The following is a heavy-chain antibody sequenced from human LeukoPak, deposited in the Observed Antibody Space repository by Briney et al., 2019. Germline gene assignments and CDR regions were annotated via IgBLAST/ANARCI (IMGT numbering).Heavy chain of an antibody. V-gene: IGHV4-59*08. J-gene: IGHJ4*02. D-gene: IGHD6-13*01. CDR2: IYYSGST. CDR1: GGSISSYY. CDR3: ARLGSSSWLDY. Sequence: PSETLSLTCTVSGGSISSYYWSWIRQPPGKGLEWIGYIYYSGSTNYNPSLKSRVTISVDTSKNQFSLKLSSVTAADTAVYYCARLGSSSWLDYWGQGTLVTVSS.